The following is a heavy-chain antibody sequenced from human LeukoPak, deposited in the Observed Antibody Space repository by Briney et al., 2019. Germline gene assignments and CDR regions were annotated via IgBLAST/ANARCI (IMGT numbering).Heavy chain of an antibody. CDR1: GFTFSTYA. Sequence: GGSLRLSCAASGFTFSTYAMGWVRQAPGKGLEWVSAISAGGATIYYADSVKGRFTVSRDNSKNTLYLQINSLRAEDTAVYYCAKDSGGTYFYYYYYMDVWGKGTTVTVSS. CDR3: AKDSGGTYFYYYYYMDV. CDR2: ISAGGATI. J-gene: IGHJ6*03. D-gene: IGHD1-26*01. V-gene: IGHV3-23*01.